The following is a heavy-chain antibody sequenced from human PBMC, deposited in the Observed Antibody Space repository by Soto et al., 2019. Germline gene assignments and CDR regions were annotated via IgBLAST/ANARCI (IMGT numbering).Heavy chain of an antibody. CDR3: ARCIAAAGSYYYGMDV. D-gene: IGHD6-13*01. Sequence: QVQLVQSGAEVKKPGASVKVSCKASGYTFTSYYMHWVRQAPGQGLEWMGIINPSGGSTSYAQKFQGRVTMTRDTSTSTVYMELSSLRSEDTAVYYCARCIAAAGSYYYGMDVWGQGTTVTVSS. J-gene: IGHJ6*02. CDR1: GYTFTSYY. CDR2: INPSGGST. V-gene: IGHV1-46*01.